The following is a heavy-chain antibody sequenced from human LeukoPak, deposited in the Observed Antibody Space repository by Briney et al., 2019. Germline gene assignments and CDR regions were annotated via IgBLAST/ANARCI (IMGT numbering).Heavy chain of an antibody. D-gene: IGHD6-13*01. CDR1: GFTSSSYW. V-gene: IGHV3-7*01. J-gene: IGHJ4*02. Sequence: GGSLRLSCAASGFTSSSYWMSWVRHVPGRGLDWVANIKPDGSAEYYAASVKGRFTVSRDNAKNSLYLQMNSLRVEDTAVYYCARANNSSWHNWGQGTLVTVSS. CDR3: ARANNSSWHN. CDR2: IKPDGSAE.